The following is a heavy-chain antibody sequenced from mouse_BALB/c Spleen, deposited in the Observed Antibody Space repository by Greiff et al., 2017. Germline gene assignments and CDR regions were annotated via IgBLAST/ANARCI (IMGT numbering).Heavy chain of an antibody. CDR3: ARHYGYGGFAY. V-gene: IGHV14-1*02. D-gene: IGHD1-2*01. CDR1: GFNIKDYY. CDR2: IDPENGNT. Sequence: EVKLQESGAELVRPGALVKLSCKASGFNIKDYYMHWVKQRPEQGLEWIGWIDPENGNTIYDPKFQGKASITADTSSNTAYLQLSSLTSEDTAVYYCARHYGYGGFAYWGQGTLVTVSA. J-gene: IGHJ3*01.